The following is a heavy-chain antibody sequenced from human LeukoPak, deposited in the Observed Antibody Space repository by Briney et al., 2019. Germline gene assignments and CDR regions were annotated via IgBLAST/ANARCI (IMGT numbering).Heavy chain of an antibody. D-gene: IGHD3-16*02. Sequence: SETLSLTCTVSGGSISSYYWSWIRQPPGKGLEWIGYIYYSGSTNYNPSLKSRVTISVDTSKNQFSLKLSFVTAADTAVYYCARTDMITFGGVIVWGQGTLVTVSS. CDR3: ARTDMITFGGVIV. V-gene: IGHV4-59*08. CDR1: GGSISSYY. J-gene: IGHJ4*02. CDR2: IYYSGST.